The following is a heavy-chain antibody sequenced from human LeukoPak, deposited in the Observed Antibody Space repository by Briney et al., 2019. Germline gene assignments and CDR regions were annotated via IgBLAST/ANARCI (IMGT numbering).Heavy chain of an antibody. J-gene: IGHJ4*02. CDR3: ARNYYDSSGYDY. D-gene: IGHD3-22*01. Sequence: KSSETLSLTCTVSGGSISSYYWSWIRQPPGKGLEWIGYIYYSGSTNYNPSLKSRVTISVDTSKNQFSLKLSSVTAADTAVYYCARNYYDSSGYDYWGQGTLVTVSS. V-gene: IGHV4-59*08. CDR2: IYYSGST. CDR1: GGSISSYY.